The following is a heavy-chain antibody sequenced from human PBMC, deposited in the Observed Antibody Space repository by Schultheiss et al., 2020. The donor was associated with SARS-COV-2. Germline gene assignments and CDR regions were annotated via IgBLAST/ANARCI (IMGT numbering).Heavy chain of an antibody. Sequence: GGSLRLSCAASGFTFDDYGMSWVRQAPGKGLEWVSSISSSSSYIYYADSVKGRFTISRDNAKNTLYLQMNSLRAEDTAVYYCARQFSSSPDYWGQGTLVTVSS. V-gene: IGHV3-21*01. CDR3: ARQFSSSPDY. CDR1: GFTFDDYG. D-gene: IGHD6-6*01. CDR2: ISSSSSYI. J-gene: IGHJ4*02.